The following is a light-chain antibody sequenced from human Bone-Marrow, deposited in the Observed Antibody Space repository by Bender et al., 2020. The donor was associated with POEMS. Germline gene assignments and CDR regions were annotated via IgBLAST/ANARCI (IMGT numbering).Light chain of an antibody. CDR3: VAWDASLNGWV. CDR1: NSNIGGYP. Sequence: QSVLTQPPSASGTPGQWVTISCSGSNSNIGGYPVNWYQQLPGTAPRLLIYTNNERPSGVPDRFSGSKSGTSASLAITGLQSDDEAIYFCVAWDASLNGWVFGGGTKLTVL. V-gene: IGLV1-44*01. CDR2: TNN. J-gene: IGLJ3*02.